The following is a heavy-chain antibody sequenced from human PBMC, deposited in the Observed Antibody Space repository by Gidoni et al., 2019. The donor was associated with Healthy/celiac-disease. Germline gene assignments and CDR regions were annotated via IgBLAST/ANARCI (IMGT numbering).Heavy chain of an antibody. D-gene: IGHD3-10*01. CDR1: GGSFSGYY. CDR3: ERLSLTYYHAAMGMDV. CDR2: INHSGSN. J-gene: IGHJ6*02. V-gene: IGHV4-34*01. Sequence: QVQLQQWGAGRLKPSETLSLTCAVCGGSFSGYYWSWLRPPPGKGLDRIGDINHSGSNNYNPSFKIPVTISVDTSKNQFSLKLSSVTAAEKAVYYCERLSLTYYHAAMGMDVWGQGTTVTVSS.